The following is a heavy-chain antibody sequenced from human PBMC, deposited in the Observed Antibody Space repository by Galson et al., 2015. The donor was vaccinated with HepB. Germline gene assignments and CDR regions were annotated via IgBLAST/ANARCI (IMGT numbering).Heavy chain of an antibody. CDR1: GYTFTSYY. CDR3: ASGPYSSSWYVVWFDP. V-gene: IGHV1-46*01. Sequence: SVKVSCKASGYTFTSYYMHWVRQAPGQGLEWMGIINPSGGSTSYAQKFQGRVTMTRDTSTSTVYMELSSLRSEDTAVYYCASGPYSSSWYVVWFDPWGQGTLVTVSS. CDR2: INPSGGST. J-gene: IGHJ5*02. D-gene: IGHD6-13*01.